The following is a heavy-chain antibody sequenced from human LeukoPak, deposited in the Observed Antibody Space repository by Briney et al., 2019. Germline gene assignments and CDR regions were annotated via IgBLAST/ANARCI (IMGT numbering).Heavy chain of an antibody. CDR3: ARDLRAKY. V-gene: IGHV4-59*01. Sequence: SETLSLTCTVSGASIFSYYWSWIRQAPGKGLEWIGYVHHSGRTNSNPSLGSRVTMSVDTSTSQLSLNLTSVTTADTAVYFCARDLRAKYWGQGTLVFVSS. J-gene: IGHJ1*01. CDR2: VHHSGRT. CDR1: GASIFSYY. D-gene: IGHD4/OR15-4a*01.